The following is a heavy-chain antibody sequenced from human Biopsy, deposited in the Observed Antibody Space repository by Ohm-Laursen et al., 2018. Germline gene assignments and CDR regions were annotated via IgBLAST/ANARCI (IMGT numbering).Heavy chain of an antibody. CDR3: AKDRYPSSWHYYYGMDV. D-gene: IGHD6-13*01. Sequence: SLRLSCAASGFSFDNHVMHWVRQAPGKGLEWVSGISWNSDSIGYADSVKGRFTISRDNAKNSLYLQMNSLRSEDTALYYCAKDRYPSSWHYYYGMDVWGQGTPVTVSS. V-gene: IGHV3-9*01. J-gene: IGHJ6*02. CDR1: GFSFDNHV. CDR2: ISWNSDSI.